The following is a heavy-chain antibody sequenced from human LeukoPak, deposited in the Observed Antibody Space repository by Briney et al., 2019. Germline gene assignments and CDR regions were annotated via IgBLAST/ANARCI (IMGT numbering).Heavy chain of an antibody. D-gene: IGHD3-3*01. J-gene: IGHJ3*02. Sequence: SETLSFTSTVSGGSISSSSYYWGWIRQPPGKGLEWIGSIYYSGSTYSNPSLQSRVTISVDTSKNQFSLKLSSVTAADTAVYYCARGLDDLWNRHTVFDIWGQGKMFTVSS. V-gene: IGHV4-39*07. CDR3: ARGLDDLWNRHTVFDI. CDR1: GGSISSSSYY. CDR2: IYYSGST.